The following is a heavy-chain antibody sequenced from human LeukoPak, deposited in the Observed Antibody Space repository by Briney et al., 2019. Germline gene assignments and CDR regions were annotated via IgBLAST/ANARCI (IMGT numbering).Heavy chain of an antibody. J-gene: IGHJ4*02. CDR2: ISSSSSYI. CDR3: ARGPSGYHNT. V-gene: IGHV3-21*01. Sequence: PGGSLRLSCAASGFRISSYTMKWVRQAPGKGLEWVSSISSSSSYIYYADSVKGRFTISRDNAKNSLYVQMNSLRAEDTAVYYCARGPSGYHNTGGQGTLVTVSS. D-gene: IGHD5-12*01. CDR1: GFRISSYT.